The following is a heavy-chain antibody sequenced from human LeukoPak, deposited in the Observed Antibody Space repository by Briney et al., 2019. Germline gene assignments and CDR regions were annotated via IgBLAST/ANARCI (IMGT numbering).Heavy chain of an antibody. D-gene: IGHD1-1*01. CDR1: GFTFDDYA. CDR3: ARERKYDSNFDY. Sequence: PGGSLRLSWAASGFTFDDYAMHWVRQAPGKGLEWVSGISWNSGSIGYADSVKGRFTISRDNAKNSLYLQMNSLRAEDTAVYYCARERKYDSNFDYWGQGTLVTVSS. J-gene: IGHJ4*02. CDR2: ISWNSGSI. V-gene: IGHV3-9*01.